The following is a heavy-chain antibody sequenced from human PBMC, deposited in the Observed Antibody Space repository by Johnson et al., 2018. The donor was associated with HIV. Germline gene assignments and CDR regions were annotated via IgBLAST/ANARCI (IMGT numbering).Heavy chain of an antibody. CDR3: ARERPRDAFDI. CDR2: IKQDGSEK. J-gene: IGHJ3*02. CDR1: GFTFSNYW. Sequence: VQLVESWGGLVKPGGSLRLSCAASGFTFSNYWMSWVRQAPGKGLEWVANIKQDGSEKYYVDSVKGRFTISRDNAKNSLDLQMNSLRAEDTAVYYCARERPRDAFDIWGQGTMVTVSS. V-gene: IGHV3-7*05.